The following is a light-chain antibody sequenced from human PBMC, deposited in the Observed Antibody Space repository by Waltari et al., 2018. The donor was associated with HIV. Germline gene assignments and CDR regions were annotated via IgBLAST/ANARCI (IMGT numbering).Light chain of an antibody. CDR1: SNDIGGYNS. CDR3: TSFRTGNTLV. J-gene: IGLJ3*02. V-gene: IGLV2-14*03. CDR2: DVS. Sequence: QSALTQPASVSGSPGQSVTISCTGPSNDIGGYNSVSWYLQHPGKVPTLIIYDVSYRPSGTAARFSGSKSGNTASLTISALQPDDEGDYYCTSFRTGNTLVFGGGTKLTV.